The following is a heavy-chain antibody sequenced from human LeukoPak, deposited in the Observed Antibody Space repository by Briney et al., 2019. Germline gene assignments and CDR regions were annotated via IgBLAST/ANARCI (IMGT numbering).Heavy chain of an antibody. CDR2: IYTSGST. D-gene: IGHD2-2*02. J-gene: IGHJ4*02. Sequence: SETLSLTCTVSGGSISSYYWSWIRQPAGKGLEWIGRIYTSGSTNYSPSLKSRVTMSVDTSKNQFSLQLRTLTAADTAVYYCARGGGCSDTSCYNFGYWGQGTLVTVSS. V-gene: IGHV4-4*07. CDR3: ARGGGCSDTSCYNFGY. CDR1: GGSISSYY.